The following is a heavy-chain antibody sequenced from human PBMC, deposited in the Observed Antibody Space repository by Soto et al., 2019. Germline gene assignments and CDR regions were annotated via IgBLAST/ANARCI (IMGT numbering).Heavy chain of an antibody. V-gene: IGHV4-30-4*01. CDR3: ARGLGADHYYGLDV. CDR1: GDSISGGDYY. CDR2: IYYSGST. Sequence: PSETLSLTCTVSGDSISGGDYYWSWIRQSPGEGLEWLGYIYYSGSTFYNPSLRRRLTISSDTSKKQFSLRLSSVTAADTAVYYCARGLGADHYYGLDVWGQGTAVTVSS. D-gene: IGHD2-21*01. J-gene: IGHJ6*02.